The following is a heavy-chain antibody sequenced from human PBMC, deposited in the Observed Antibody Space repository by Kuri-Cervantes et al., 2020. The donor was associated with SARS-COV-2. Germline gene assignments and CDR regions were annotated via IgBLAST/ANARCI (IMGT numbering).Heavy chain of an antibody. V-gene: IGHV4-38-2*01. D-gene: IGHD2-21*01. CDR2: IYHTGTT. J-gene: IGHJ2*01. CDR1: GYPISSGYN. CDR3: AMSSDWNPLWYFDL. Sequence: SETLSLTCGVSGYPISSGYNWGWIRQPPGKGLEWIGSIYHTGTTSYKSSLKSRVTISADTSKNQFSLNLKSVTAADMAIYYCAMSSDWNPLWYFDLWGRGTLVTVSS.